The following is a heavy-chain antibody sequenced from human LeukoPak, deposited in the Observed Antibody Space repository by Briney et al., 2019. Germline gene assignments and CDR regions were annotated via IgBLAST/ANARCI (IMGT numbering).Heavy chain of an antibody. D-gene: IGHD2/OR15-2a*01. J-gene: IGHJ3*02. Sequence: GESLKISCKGSGYSFTSYWIGWVRQMPGKGLEWMGIIYPGDSDTRYSPSFQGQVTISADKSISTAYLQWSSLKASDTAMYYCARLRGVYASKDAFDIWGQGTMVTVSS. CDR2: IYPGDSDT. CDR3: ARLRGVYASKDAFDI. V-gene: IGHV5-51*01. CDR1: GYSFTSYW.